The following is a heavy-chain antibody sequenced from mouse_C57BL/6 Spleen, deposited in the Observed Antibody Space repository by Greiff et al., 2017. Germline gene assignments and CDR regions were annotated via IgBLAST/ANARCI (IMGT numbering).Heavy chain of an antibody. D-gene: IGHD4-1*01. V-gene: IGHV5-4*01. Sequence: EVKLVESGGGLVKPGGSLKLSCAASGFTFSSYAMSWVRQTPEKRLEWVATISDGGSYTYYPDNVKGRFTISRDNAKNNLYLQMSHLKSEDTAMYYCARDQGTGAYYFDYWGQGTTLTVSS. J-gene: IGHJ2*01. CDR2: ISDGGSYT. CDR1: GFTFSSYA. CDR3: ARDQGTGAYYFDY.